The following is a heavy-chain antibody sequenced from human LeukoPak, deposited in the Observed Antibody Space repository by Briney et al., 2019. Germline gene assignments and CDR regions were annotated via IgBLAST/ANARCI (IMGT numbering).Heavy chain of an antibody. J-gene: IGHJ4*02. CDR2: IKEDGSEK. V-gene: IGHV3-7*01. Sequence: GGSLRLSCAASGFTFITYWMTWVRQAPGKGLEWVANIKEDGSEKYYVDSVKGRFTISRDNAKNSLYLQMNSLRAEDTAVYYCASVRLGLVLDNWGQGTLVTVSS. D-gene: IGHD6-19*01. CDR1: GFTFITYW. CDR3: ASVRLGLVLDN.